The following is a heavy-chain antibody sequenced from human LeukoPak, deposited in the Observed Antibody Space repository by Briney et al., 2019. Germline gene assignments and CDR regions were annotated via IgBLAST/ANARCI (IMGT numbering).Heavy chain of an antibody. Sequence: SETLSLTCTVSGGSISSGGYYWSWIRQPPGKGLEWIGYIYHSGSTYYNPSLKSRVTISVDRSKNQFSLKLSSVTAADTAGYYCARGTVGAKGAFEDYWGQGTLVTVSS. CDR3: ARGTVGAKGAFEDY. D-gene: IGHD1-26*01. J-gene: IGHJ4*02. CDR1: GGSISSGGYY. CDR2: IYHSGST. V-gene: IGHV4-30-2*01.